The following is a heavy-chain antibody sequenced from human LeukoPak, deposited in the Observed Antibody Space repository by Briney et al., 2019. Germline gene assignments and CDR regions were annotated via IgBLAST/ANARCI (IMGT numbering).Heavy chain of an antibody. V-gene: IGHV3-53*01. D-gene: IGHD3-10*01. CDR3: ARDRDDYYYYGMDV. CDR1: GFTVSSNY. J-gene: IGHJ6*04. Sequence: GGSLRLSCAASGFTVSSNYMSWVRQAPGKGLEWVSVIYSGGSTYYADSVKGRFTISRDNSKNTLYPQMNSLRAEDTAVYYCARDRDDYYYYGMDVWGKGNTVTVSS. CDR2: IYSGGST.